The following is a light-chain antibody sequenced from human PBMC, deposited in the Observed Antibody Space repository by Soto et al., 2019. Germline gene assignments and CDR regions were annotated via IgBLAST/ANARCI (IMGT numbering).Light chain of an antibody. Sequence: EIVLTQSPGTLSLSPGERATLSCRASQSVSSSYLAWYQQKPGQAPRLLIYGASSRATGIPDRFSGSGSGTDFTLTISRLEPEAFAVYYCQHYGSSRTFGQGTKVDIK. V-gene: IGKV3-20*01. CDR3: QHYGSSRT. CDR2: GAS. CDR1: QSVSSSY. J-gene: IGKJ1*01.